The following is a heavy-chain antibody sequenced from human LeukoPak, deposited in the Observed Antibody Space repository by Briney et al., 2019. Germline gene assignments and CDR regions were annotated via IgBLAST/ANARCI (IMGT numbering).Heavy chain of an antibody. CDR2: ISSGSTI. CDR3: ARDDRRMGDMDV. Sequence: PGGSLRLSCAASGFTFSDYYMSWIRQAPGKGLEWVSYISSGSTIYYADSVKGRFTISRDNAKNSLYLQMNSLRAEDTAVYYCARDDRRMGDMDVWGKGTTVTVSS. CDR1: GFTFSDYY. D-gene: IGHD2-8*01. V-gene: IGHV3-11*01. J-gene: IGHJ6*03.